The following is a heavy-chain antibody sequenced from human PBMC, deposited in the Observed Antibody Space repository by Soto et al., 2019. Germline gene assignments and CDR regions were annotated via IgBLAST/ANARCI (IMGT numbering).Heavy chain of an antibody. CDR1: GFTFTPYG. CDR2: ISYDGSNK. V-gene: IGHV3-30*18. CDR3: AKVFYYYDSSGYYYFDY. Sequence: SLRLSCAASGFTFTPYGMHWVRQAPGKGLEWVAVISYDGSNKYYADSVKGRFTISRDNSKNTLYLQMSSLRAEDTAVYYCAKVFYYYDSSGYYYFDYWGQGTLVTVSS. D-gene: IGHD3-22*01. J-gene: IGHJ4*02.